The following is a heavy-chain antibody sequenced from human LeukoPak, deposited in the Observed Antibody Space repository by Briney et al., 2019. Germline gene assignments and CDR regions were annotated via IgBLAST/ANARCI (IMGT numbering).Heavy chain of an antibody. Sequence: PSETLSLTCAVSGGSIPIYYWSWIRQPAGKGLEWIGRTSASGNTNYNPSLKSRVTMSADTSKNQFSLKLTSVTAADTAVYYCAREATMAVWGQGTLVTVSS. CDR3: AREATMAV. V-gene: IGHV4-4*07. CDR1: GGSIPIYY. CDR2: TSASGNT. D-gene: IGHD3-10*01. J-gene: IGHJ4*02.